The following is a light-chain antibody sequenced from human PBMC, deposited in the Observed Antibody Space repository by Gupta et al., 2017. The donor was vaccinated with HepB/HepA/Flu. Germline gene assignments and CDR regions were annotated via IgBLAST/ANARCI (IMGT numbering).Light chain of an antibody. J-gene: IGKJ1*01. CDR1: QTISIS. Sequence: IQMTQSPSTLSASVVDRVSLTCRASQTISISLAWYQQKPGNVPKLLISRASGLQSGVPSRFSGSGSGTEFTLTISSLQPDDIATYYCQQYNYYPWTFGQGTKVEIK. CDR3: QQYNYYPWT. V-gene: IGKV1-5*03. CDR2: RAS.